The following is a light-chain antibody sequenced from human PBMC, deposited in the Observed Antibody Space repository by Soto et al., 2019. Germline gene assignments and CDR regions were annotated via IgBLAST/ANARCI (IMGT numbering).Light chain of an antibody. V-gene: IGKV3-20*01. CDR1: ESIINDY. J-gene: IGKJ5*01. CDR3: QQYGRSPL. CDR2: ATS. Sequence: EIVLTQSPGTLSLSPGETATLSCRASESIINDYSAWYQQRPGQPPRLLIYATSKRAPGIPDRFSGSGSGTDFTLTISRLEPEDFAVYYCQQYGRSPLFGQGTRLEIK.